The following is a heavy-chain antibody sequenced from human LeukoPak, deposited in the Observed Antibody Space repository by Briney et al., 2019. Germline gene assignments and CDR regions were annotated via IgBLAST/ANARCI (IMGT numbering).Heavy chain of an antibody. CDR2: IYRSGTT. D-gene: IGHD6-19*01. Sequence: PSETLSLTCAVSGGSISSSNWWSWVRQPPGKGLEWIGEIYRSGTTNYKPSLKSRVTITVDKSRNHFSLKLSSVTAADSAVYYCARRSPYSSGWSSYFDCWGQGTLVTVSS. CDR3: ARRSPYSSGWSSYFDC. V-gene: IGHV4-4*02. CDR1: GGSISSSNW. J-gene: IGHJ4*02.